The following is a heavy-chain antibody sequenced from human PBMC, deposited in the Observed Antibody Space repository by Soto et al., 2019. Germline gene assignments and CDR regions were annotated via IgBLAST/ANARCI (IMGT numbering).Heavy chain of an antibody. CDR3: AKDEVVVVVAATFDY. J-gene: IGHJ4*02. D-gene: IGHD2-15*01. CDR2: ISGSGGST. V-gene: IGHV3-23*01. Sequence: GGSLRLSCEASGFIFSSYAMTWVRQAPGKGLEWVSAISGSGGSTYYADSVKGRFTISRDNSKNTLYLQMNSLRAEDTAVYYCAKDEVVVVVAATFDYWGQGTLVTVSS. CDR1: GFIFSSYA.